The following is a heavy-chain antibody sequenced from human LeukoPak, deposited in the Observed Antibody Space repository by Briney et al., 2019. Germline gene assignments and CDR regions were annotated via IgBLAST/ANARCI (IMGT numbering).Heavy chain of an antibody. J-gene: IGHJ6*02. CDR3: ARLIGWLNYYYYGMDV. D-gene: IGHD5-12*01. Sequence: PGGSLRLSCAASGFTFSSYSMNWVRQAPGKGLEWVSYISSSSSTIYYADSVKGRFTISRDNAKNSLYLQMNSLRAEDTAVYYCARLIGWLNYYYYGMDVWGQGTTVTVSS. CDR2: ISSSSSTI. V-gene: IGHV3-48*04. CDR1: GFTFSSYS.